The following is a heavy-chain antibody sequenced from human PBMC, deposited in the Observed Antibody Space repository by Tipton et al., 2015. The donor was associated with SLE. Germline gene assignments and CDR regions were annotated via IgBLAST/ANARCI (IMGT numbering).Heavy chain of an antibody. D-gene: IGHD6-19*01. Sequence: QLVQSGVEVKKPGASVKVSCKASGYTFTGYYMHWVRQAPGQGLEWMGWINPNSGGTNYAQKFQGRVTMTRDTSISTAYMELSRLRSDDTAVYYCARGQWWLVRYFDYWDQGTLVTVSS. CDR3: ARGQWWLVRYFDY. V-gene: IGHV1-2*02. J-gene: IGHJ4*02. CDR2: INPNSGGT. CDR1: GYTFTGYY.